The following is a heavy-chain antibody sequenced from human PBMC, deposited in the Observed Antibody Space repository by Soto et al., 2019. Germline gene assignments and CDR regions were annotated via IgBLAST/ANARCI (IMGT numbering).Heavy chain of an antibody. D-gene: IGHD3-22*01. V-gene: IGHV5-51*01. Sequence: GESLKISCRTSGYKFTSSWIAWVSQMPGKGLEWMGIIFPSDSDTRYSPSFQGQVTISADRSTSTVFLQWASLKASDTAVYFCARKDKSGYFNWFDPWGQGTLVTVSS. CDR2: IFPSDSDT. CDR3: ARKDKSGYFNWFDP. J-gene: IGHJ5*02. CDR1: GYKFTSSW.